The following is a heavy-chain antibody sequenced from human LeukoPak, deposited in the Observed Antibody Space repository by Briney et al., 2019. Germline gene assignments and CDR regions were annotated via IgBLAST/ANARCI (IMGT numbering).Heavy chain of an antibody. J-gene: IGHJ4*02. CDR3: AREMGGYDPFDY. D-gene: IGHD5-12*01. CDR1: GYTFTGHY. V-gene: IGHV1-2*02. Sequence: ASVKVSCKASGYTFTGHYVHWLRQAPGQGLEWMGWINPSSSVTNYAQKFQGRVTLTRDTSNSTAYMELSRLRSDDTAVYYCAREMGGYDPFDYWGQGTLVTVSS. CDR2: INPSSSVT.